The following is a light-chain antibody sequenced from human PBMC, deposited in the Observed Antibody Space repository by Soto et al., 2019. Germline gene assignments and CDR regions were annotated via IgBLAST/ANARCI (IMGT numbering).Light chain of an antibody. Sequence: QSALTQPPSASGSPGQSVTISCTGTSSDVGGYNYFSWYQQHPGKAPKLMIYEVSMRPSGVPDRFSGSKSGNTASLTVSGLQAEDEADYYCSSYAGSNNVVFGGGTKLTVL. CDR1: SSDVGGYNY. J-gene: IGLJ2*01. V-gene: IGLV2-8*01. CDR2: EVS. CDR3: SSYAGSNNVV.